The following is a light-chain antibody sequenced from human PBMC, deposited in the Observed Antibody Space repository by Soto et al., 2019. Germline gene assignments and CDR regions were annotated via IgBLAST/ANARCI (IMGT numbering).Light chain of an antibody. J-gene: IGLJ2*01. Sequence: QSALTQPPSASGSPGQSVTISCTGSSSDVGGYNYVSWYQQHPGKAPKLMIYEVSKRPSGVPDRLSGSKSGNTASLTVSGLQAEDEADYDCSSYGRSNTVIYGGGTNVTVL. CDR3: SSYGRSNTVI. CDR1: SSDVGGYNY. V-gene: IGLV2-8*01. CDR2: EVS.